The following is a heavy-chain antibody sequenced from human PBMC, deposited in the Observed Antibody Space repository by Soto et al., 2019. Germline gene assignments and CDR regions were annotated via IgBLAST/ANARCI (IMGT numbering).Heavy chain of an antibody. Sequence: GSVKVSCKASGYTFTSYGISWVRQAPGQGLEWMGWISAYNGSTNYAQKLQGRVTMTTDTSTSTAYMELRSLRSDDTAVYYCARTTIFGVVIISDNWFDPWGQGTLVTVSS. CDR2: ISAYNGST. V-gene: IGHV1-18*04. CDR1: GYTFTSYG. J-gene: IGHJ5*02. CDR3: ARTTIFGVVIISDNWFDP. D-gene: IGHD3-3*01.